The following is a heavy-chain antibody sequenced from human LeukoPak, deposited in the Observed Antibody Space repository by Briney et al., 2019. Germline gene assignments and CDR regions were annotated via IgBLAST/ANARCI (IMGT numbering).Heavy chain of an antibody. CDR3: ARGVVVAAKDAFDI. V-gene: IGHV4-39*01. J-gene: IGHJ3*02. CDR1: GGSISSSSYY. CDR2: IYYSGST. Sequence: KPSETLSLTCTVSGGSISSSSYYWGWIRQPPGKGLEWIGSIYYSGSTYYNPSLKSRVTMSVDTSKTQFSLKLSSVTAAATAVYYCARGVVVAAKDAFDIWGQGTMVTVSS. D-gene: IGHD2-15*01.